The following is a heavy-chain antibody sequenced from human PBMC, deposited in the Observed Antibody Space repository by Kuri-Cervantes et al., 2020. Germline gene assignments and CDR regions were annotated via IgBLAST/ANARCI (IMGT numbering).Heavy chain of an antibody. V-gene: IGHV4-34*01. CDR1: GGSFSGYY. CDR2: INHSGST. Sequence: SETLSLTCAVYGGSFSGYYWSWIRQPPGKGLEWIGEINHSGSTNYNPSLKSRVTISVDTSKNQSSLKLSSVTAADTAVYYCARLLSAVAGTFDYWGQGTLVTVSS. CDR3: ARLLSAVAGTFDY. J-gene: IGHJ4*02. D-gene: IGHD6-19*01.